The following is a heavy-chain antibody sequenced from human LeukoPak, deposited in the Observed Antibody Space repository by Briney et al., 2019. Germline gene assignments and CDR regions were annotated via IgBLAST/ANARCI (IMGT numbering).Heavy chain of an antibody. D-gene: IGHD6-25*01. Sequence: SETLSLTCTVSGGSISSSSYYWGWIRQSPGKGLEWIGSIYYSGSTYYNPSLKSRVTISVDTSKNQFSLKLSSVTAADTAVYYCARVLTTYSSGSDYWGQGTLVTVSS. CDR1: GGSISSSSYY. V-gene: IGHV4-39*07. J-gene: IGHJ4*02. CDR2: IYYSGST. CDR3: ARVLTTYSSGSDY.